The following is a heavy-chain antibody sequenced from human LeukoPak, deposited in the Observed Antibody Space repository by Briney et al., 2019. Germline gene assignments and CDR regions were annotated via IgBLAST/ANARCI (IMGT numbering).Heavy chain of an antibody. D-gene: IGHD2-8*01. CDR2: INPNSGGT. V-gene: IGHV1-2*06. CDR3: ARPYCTNGVCYTSWFDP. CDR1: GYTFTGYY. J-gene: IGHJ5*02. Sequence: ASVKVSCKASGYTFTGYYMHWVRQAPGQGLEWMGRINPNSGGTNYAQKFQGRVTMTRDTSISTAYMELSRLRSDDTAVYYCARPYCTNGVCYTSWFDPWAREPWSPSRQ.